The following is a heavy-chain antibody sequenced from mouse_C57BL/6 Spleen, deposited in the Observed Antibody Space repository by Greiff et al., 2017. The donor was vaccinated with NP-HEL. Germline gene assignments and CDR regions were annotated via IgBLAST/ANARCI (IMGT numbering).Heavy chain of an antibody. J-gene: IGHJ1*03. CDR2: ISSGSSST. CDR1: GFTFSDYG. D-gene: IGHD2-4*01. CDR3: ARRGIYYDYWYFDV. V-gene: IGHV5-17*01. Sequence: EVHLVESGGGLVKPGGSLKLSCAASGFTFSDYGMHWVRQAPEKGLEWVAYISSGSSSTYYADKVKGRFTISRDNAKNTLCLQMTSLRSEDTAVYDCARRGIYYDYWYFDVWGTGTTVTVSS.